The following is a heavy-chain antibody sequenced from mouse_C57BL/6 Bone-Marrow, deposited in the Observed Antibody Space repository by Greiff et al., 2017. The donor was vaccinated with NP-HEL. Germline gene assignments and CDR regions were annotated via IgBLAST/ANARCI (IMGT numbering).Heavy chain of an antibody. J-gene: IGHJ1*03. V-gene: IGHV1-15*01. CDR3: TRDYYGSSLWYFDV. CDR1: GYTFTDYE. CDR2: IDPETGGT. D-gene: IGHD1-1*01. Sequence: VQLQQSGAELVRPGASVTLSCKASGYTFTDYEMHWVKQTPVHGLEWIGAIDPETGGTAYNQKFKGKAILTADKSSSTAYMELRSLTSEDSAVYYGTRDYYGSSLWYFDVWGTGTTVTVSS.